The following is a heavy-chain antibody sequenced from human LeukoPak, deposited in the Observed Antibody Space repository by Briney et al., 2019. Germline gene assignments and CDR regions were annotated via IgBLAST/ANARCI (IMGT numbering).Heavy chain of an antibody. CDR1: GGSIRSSSYY. CDR2: IHYSGST. J-gene: IGHJ4*02. CDR3: ARQTGSGLFILP. V-gene: IGHV4-39*01. D-gene: IGHD3/OR15-3a*01. Sequence: PSETLSLTCTVSGGSIRSSSYYWGWIRQPPGKGLEWIGSIHYSGSTDYNPSLKSRVTISVETSKNQFSLKLSSVTAADTAVYYCARQTGSGLFILPGGQGTLVTVSS.